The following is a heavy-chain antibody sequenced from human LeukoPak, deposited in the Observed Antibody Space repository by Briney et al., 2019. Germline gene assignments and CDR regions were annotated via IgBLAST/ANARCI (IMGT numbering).Heavy chain of an antibody. CDR3: ARDPNGDYVGAFDF. V-gene: IGHV3-23*01. CDR2: ITGGGYA. J-gene: IGHJ3*01. CDR1: RFTLSNYA. Sequence: GSXRLSCAASRFTLSNYAMTWVRQAPGXGLEWVSSITGGGYASYADSVKGRFTISRDNSKNTLYLQMNSLRVEDTAVYYCARDPNGDYVGAFDFWGQGTMVTVSS. D-gene: IGHD4-17*01.